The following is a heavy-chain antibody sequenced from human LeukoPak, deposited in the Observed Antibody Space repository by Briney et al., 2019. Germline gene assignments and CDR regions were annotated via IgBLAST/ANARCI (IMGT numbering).Heavy chain of an antibody. D-gene: IGHD6-13*01. V-gene: IGHV3-21*01. CDR2: ISSSSSYI. CDR1: GFTFSSYY. CDR3: ARGGAAAGIDAFDI. Sequence: GGSLRLSCAASGFTFSSYYTNWVRQAPGKGLEWVSSISSSSSYIYYADSVKGRFTISRDNAKNSLFLQMNSLRAEDTAVYYCARGGAAAGIDAFDIWGQGTMVTVSS. J-gene: IGHJ3*02.